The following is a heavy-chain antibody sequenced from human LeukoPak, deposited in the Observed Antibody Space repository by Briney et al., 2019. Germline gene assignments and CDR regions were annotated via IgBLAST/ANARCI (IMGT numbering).Heavy chain of an antibody. CDR3: ARESVATIYYFDY. D-gene: IGHD5-12*01. V-gene: IGHV4-38-2*02. Sequence: SETLSFTCSVSGYSISSGYYWDWIRQPPGKGLEWIASIYHSGKSYYNPSLESRVTISVDASKNQISLKLSSVTAADTAVYYCARESVATIYYFDYWGQGTLVTVSS. CDR1: GYSISSGYY. J-gene: IGHJ4*02. CDR2: IYHSGKS.